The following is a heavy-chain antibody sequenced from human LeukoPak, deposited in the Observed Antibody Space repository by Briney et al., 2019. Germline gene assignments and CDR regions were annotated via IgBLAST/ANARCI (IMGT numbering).Heavy chain of an antibody. CDR3: ARDPYYGDYVV. CDR2: ISSSGSTT. CDR1: GFTFSSYE. Sequence: GSLRLSCAASGFTFSSYEMNWVRQAPGKGLEWVSYISSSGSTTYYADSVKGRFTISRDNAKNSLYLQMNSLRAEDTAVYYCARDPYYGDYVVWGQGTLVTVSS. V-gene: IGHV3-48*03. J-gene: IGHJ4*02. D-gene: IGHD4-17*01.